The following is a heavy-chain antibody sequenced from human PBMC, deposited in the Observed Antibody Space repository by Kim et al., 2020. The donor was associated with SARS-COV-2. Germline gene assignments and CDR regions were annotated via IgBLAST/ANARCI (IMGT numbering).Heavy chain of an antibody. D-gene: IGHD6-13*01. J-gene: IGHJ6*02. V-gene: IGHV5-51*01. CDR1: GYSFTSYW. CDR3: ARLSLGSSSSYYYGMDV. Sequence: GESLKISCKGSGYSFTSYWIGWVRQMPGKGLEWMGIIYPGDSDTRYSPSFQGQVTISADKSISTAYLQWSSLKASDTAMYYCARLSLGSSSSYYYGMDVWGQGTTVTVSS. CDR2: IYPGDSDT.